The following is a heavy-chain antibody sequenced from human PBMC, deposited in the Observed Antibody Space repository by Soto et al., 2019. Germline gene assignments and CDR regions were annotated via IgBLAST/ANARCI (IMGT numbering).Heavy chain of an antibody. D-gene: IGHD6-13*01. CDR1: GFSFSDYE. V-gene: IGHV3-48*03. CDR3: ARDRAAGGY. CDR2: ISSGGSTI. Sequence: EVQLVESGGGLAQPGGSLRLSCVASGFSFSDYEMNWVRQAPGKGLEWVAYISSGGSTIHYADSVRGRFTVSRDNARNSLYLHMNTLSVEDTALYYCARDRAAGGYWGQGTLVTVSS. J-gene: IGHJ4*02.